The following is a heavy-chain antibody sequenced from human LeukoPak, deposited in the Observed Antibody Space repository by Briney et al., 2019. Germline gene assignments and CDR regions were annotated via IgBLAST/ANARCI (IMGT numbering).Heavy chain of an antibody. Sequence: GTSLRLSCAASGFSFTTYWMSWVRQAPGKGLEWVANIKQDGTEKYYVDSVKGRFTISRDNAKNSLYLQMNSLRVEDTAVYYCAKLAKYFYGSETYYFFEHWGQGTPVTASS. V-gene: IGHV3-7*01. J-gene: IGHJ4*02. CDR1: GFSFTTYW. CDR3: AKLAKYFYGSETYYFFEH. CDR2: IKQDGTEK. D-gene: IGHD3-10*01.